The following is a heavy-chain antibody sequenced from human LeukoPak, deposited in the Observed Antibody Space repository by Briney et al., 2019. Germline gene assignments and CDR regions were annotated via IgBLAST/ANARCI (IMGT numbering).Heavy chain of an antibody. CDR3: ARGDQLGHAFDI. J-gene: IGHJ3*02. CDR2: ITISSSYI. Sequence: GGSLRLSCAASGFTVSSNYMNWVRQAPGRGLEWVSSITISSSYIYYADSVRGRFTISRDNAKNSLYLQMNSLRAEDTAVYYCARGDQLGHAFDIWGQGTMVTVSS. D-gene: IGHD3-3*02. CDR1: GFTVSSNY. V-gene: IGHV3-21*01.